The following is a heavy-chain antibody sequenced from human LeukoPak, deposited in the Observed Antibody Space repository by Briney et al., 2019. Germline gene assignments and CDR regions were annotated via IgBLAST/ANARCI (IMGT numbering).Heavy chain of an antibody. CDR2: ISGSGDST. CDR1: AFTFSSYA. V-gene: IGHV3-23*01. CDR3: ARRAGAYSHPYDY. J-gene: IGHJ4*02. D-gene: IGHD4/OR15-4a*01. Sequence: GGSLRLSCAASAFTFSSYAMGWVRQAPGKGLEWVSAISGSGDSTYYADSVKGRFTISRDNSKNTLYLQMNSLRAEDTAVYYCARRAGAYSHPYDYWGQGTLVTVSS.